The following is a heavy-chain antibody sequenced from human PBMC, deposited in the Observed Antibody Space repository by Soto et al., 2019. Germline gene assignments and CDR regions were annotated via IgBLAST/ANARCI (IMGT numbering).Heavy chain of an antibody. J-gene: IGHJ3*02. CDR2: ISYDGSNT. CDR3: AKLIGVVVAANDAFDI. Sequence: PGGSLRLSCAASGFTFSSYAMHWVRQAPGKGLEWVAVISYDGSNTYYADSVKGRFTISRDNSKNTLYLQMRAEDTAVYYCAKLIGVVVAANDAFDIWGQGTMVTVSS. D-gene: IGHD2-15*01. CDR1: GFTFSSYA. V-gene: IGHV3-30*18.